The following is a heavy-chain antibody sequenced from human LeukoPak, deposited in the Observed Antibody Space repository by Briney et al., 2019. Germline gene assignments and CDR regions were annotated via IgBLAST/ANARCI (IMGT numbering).Heavy chain of an antibody. CDR1: GGTFSRYA. V-gene: IGHV1-69*05. CDR3: ARDKHSSSSSFDY. J-gene: IGHJ4*02. Sequence: GASVKVSCKASGGTFSRYAISGVRQAPGQGLEWMGRIIPIFGTANYAQKFQGRVTITTDESTSTAYMELSSLRSEDTAVYYCARDKHSSSSSFDYWGQGTLVTVSS. CDR2: IIPIFGTA. D-gene: IGHD6-6*01.